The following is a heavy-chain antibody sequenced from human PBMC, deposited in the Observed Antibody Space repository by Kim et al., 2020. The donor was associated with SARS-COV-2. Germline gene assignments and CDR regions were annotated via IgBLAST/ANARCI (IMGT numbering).Heavy chain of an antibody. J-gene: IGHJ6*02. D-gene: IGHD6-13*01. CDR3: ARDRILAAAGRRLYYGMDV. Sequence: GGSLRLSCAASGFTFSDYYMSWIRQAPGKGLEWVSYISSSSSYTNYADSVKGRFTISRDNAKNSLYLQMNSLRAEDTAVYYCARDRILAAAGRRLYYGMDVWGQGTTVTVSS. V-gene: IGHV3-11*06. CDR1: GFTFSDYY. CDR2: ISSSSSYT.